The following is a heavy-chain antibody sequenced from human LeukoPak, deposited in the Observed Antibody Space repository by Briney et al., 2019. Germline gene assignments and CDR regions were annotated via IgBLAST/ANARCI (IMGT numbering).Heavy chain of an antibody. V-gene: IGHV4-59*02. Sequence: SETLSLTCTVSGASVSSYYWSWIRQPPGRGLEWIGYLSHSGSSDSNPSLKSRVTILVDTSKNQFSLKLTSVTAADTAVYYCARARYANAWYAFDIWGQGTMVTDPS. CDR2: LSHSGSS. D-gene: IGHD2-2*01. CDR3: ARARYANAWYAFDI. CDR1: GASVSSYY. J-gene: IGHJ3*02.